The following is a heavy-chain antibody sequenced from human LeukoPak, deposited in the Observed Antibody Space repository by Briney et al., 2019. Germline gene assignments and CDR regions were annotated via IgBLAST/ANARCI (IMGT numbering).Heavy chain of an antibody. CDR2: IYYSGST. CDR1: GGSISSGDYY. Sequence: SETLSLTCTVSGGSISSGDYYWSWIHQPPGKGLEWIGYIYYSGSTYYNPSLKSRVTISVDTSKNQFSLKLSSVTAADTAVYYCLSGVSAIGYYYYGMGVWGQGTTVTVSS. D-gene: IGHD2-8*01. V-gene: IGHV4-30-4*01. CDR3: LSGVSAIGYYYYGMGV. J-gene: IGHJ6*02.